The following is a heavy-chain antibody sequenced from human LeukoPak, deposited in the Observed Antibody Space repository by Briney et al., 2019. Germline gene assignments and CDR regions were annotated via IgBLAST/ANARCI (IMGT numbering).Heavy chain of an antibody. D-gene: IGHD2-2*01. CDR2: IRQDGSEK. V-gene: IGHV3-7*03. CDR1: GFSFSSYW. Sequence: PGGSLRLSCAVSGFSFSSYWMSWVRQAPGKGLGWVANIRQDGSEKYYVDSVKGRFTISRDNAKNSLYLQMNSLRAEDTAVYYCARAMDIRGQGTMVTVSS. CDR3: ARAMDI. J-gene: IGHJ3*02.